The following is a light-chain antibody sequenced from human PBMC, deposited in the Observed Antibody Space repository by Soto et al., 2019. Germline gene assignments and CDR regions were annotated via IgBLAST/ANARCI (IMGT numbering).Light chain of an antibody. CDR1: SSDVGGYNY. Sequence: QSALTQPASVSGSPGQSITISCTGTSSDVGGYNYVSWYQHNPGKAPKLMMYDVNNRPSGVSNRFSGSKSGNAASLTISGLQAEDEADYFCKSYTSNSTYVFGTGTKATVL. J-gene: IGLJ1*01. V-gene: IGLV2-14*03. CDR3: KSYTSNSTYV. CDR2: DVN.